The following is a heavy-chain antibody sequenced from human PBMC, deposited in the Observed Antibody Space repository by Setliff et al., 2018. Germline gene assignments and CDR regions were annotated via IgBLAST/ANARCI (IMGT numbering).Heavy chain of an antibody. CDR1: EYTFSDYW. CDR2: AYCGDSDT. V-gene: IGHV5-51*01. J-gene: IGHJ3*02. CDR3: ARLGYSDGFDI. Sequence: GESLKISCKASEYTFSDYWIGWVRQMPGKGLEWMGVAYCGDSDTRYSPSFQGQVTMSADRSIRSAYPQWSSLKASDTAMYYCARLGYSDGFDIWGQGTMVTVSS. D-gene: IGHD5-18*01.